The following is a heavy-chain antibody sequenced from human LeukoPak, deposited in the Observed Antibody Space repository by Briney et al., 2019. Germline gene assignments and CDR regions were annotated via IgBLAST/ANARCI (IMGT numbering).Heavy chain of an antibody. CDR1: GGSVSSGSYY. V-gene: IGHV4-61*01. D-gene: IGHD3-10*01. J-gene: IGHJ4*02. CDR2: LYYSGST. Sequence: SETLSITCTVSGGSVSSGSYYWSWIRQPPGKGLGWIGYLYYSGSTNYNPSLKSRVTISVDTSKNQFSLKLSSLTAADTAVYYCARDTMVRALDYWGQGTLVTVSS. CDR3: ARDTMVRALDY.